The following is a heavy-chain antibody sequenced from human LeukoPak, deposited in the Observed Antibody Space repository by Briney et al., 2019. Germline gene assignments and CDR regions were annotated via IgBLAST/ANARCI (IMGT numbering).Heavy chain of an antibody. V-gene: IGHV3-30-3*01. CDR2: ISHDGSDR. CDR3: AREPGPGYFDY. D-gene: IGHD1-14*01. Sequence: GGSLRLSCAASGLTFSSHAMHWVRQAPGKGLEWVAVISHDGSDRHYTDSVKGRFTISRDNSRNTLYLQMNSLRAEDTAVYYCAREPGPGYFDYWGQGTLVTVSS. CDR1: GLTFSSHA. J-gene: IGHJ4*02.